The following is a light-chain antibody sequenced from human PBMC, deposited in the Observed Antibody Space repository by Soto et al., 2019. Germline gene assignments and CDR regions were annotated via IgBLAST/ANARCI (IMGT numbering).Light chain of an antibody. CDR2: AAS. Sequence: DIQMTQSPSSLSASVGDRVTIACRASQSISSYLNWYQQKPGKAPKLLIYAASSLQSGVPSRLSGSGSGTDFTLTISRLQPEDFATYYFHQSYSTPPTFGQGTKVEIK. J-gene: IGKJ1*01. V-gene: IGKV1-39*01. CDR3: HQSYSTPPT. CDR1: QSISSY.